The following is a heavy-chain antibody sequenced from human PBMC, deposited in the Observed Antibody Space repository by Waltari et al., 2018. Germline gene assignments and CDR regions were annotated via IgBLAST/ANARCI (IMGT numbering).Heavy chain of an antibody. CDR2: INHSGST. Sequence: QVQLQQWGAGLLKPSETLSLTCAVYGGSFSGYYWNWIRQPPGKGLEWIGEINHSGSTNYNPSLKSRVTISVDTSKNQFSLKLSSVTAEDTAVYYCASTYSSSSHYFDYWGQGTLVTVSS. CDR1: GGSFSGYY. D-gene: IGHD6-6*01. J-gene: IGHJ4*02. CDR3: ASTYSSSSHYFDY. V-gene: IGHV4-34*01.